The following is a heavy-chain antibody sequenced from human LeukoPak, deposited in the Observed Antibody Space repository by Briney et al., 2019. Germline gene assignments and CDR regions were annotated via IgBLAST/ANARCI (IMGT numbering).Heavy chain of an antibody. CDR3: ARSAGGGLIDY. D-gene: IGHD5-24*01. CDR2: ICYSGST. Sequence: NTSETLSLTCTVSGGSISSYYWSWIRQPPGKGLEWIGYICYSGSTNYNPSLKSRVTISVDTSKNQFSLKLSSVTAADTAVYYCARSAGGGLIDYWGQGTLVTVSS. CDR1: GGSISSYY. V-gene: IGHV4-59*01. J-gene: IGHJ4*02.